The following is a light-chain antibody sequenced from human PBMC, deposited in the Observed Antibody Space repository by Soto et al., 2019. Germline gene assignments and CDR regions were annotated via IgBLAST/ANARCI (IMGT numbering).Light chain of an antibody. CDR3: QHYNNWPMYT. CDR1: QSIISN. CDR2: GAS. J-gene: IGKJ2*01. V-gene: IGKV3-15*01. Sequence: ERVMTQSPATLSVSPGERATLSCRASQSIISNLAWYQQKPGQSPRLLIYGASTRATDIPARFSGSGSGTAVTLTISCLQSEDFAVYYCQHYNNWPMYTFGQGTKLEIK.